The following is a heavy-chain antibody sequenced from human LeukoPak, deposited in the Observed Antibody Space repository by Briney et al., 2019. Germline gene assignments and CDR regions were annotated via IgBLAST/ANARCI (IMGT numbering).Heavy chain of an antibody. CDR1: GYSISSGYY. J-gene: IGHJ4*02. CDR3: ARGKSRGSHIDY. Sequence: SETLSLTCTVSGYSISSGYYWGWVRQPPGKGLEWIGSFYDSGNTYYNPSLKSRVTISVDTSKNQFSLKVRSVTAADTAVYFCARGKSRGSHIDYWGQGTLVTVSS. D-gene: IGHD1-26*01. CDR2: FYDSGNT. V-gene: IGHV4-38-2*02.